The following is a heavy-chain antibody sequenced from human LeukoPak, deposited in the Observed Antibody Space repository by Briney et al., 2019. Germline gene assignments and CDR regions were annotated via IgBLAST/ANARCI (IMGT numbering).Heavy chain of an antibody. V-gene: IGHV4-59*01. J-gene: IGHJ4*02. CDR1: GGSFNGYY. Sequence: SETLSLTCTVSGGSFNGYYWTWIRQPPGKGLQWIGYIYYTRSTNYNPSLKSRVAISLDTSKNQFSLKLTSVTTADTAVYYCARSTYGYSYAYWGQGILVTVSS. D-gene: IGHD5-18*01. CDR3: ARSTYGYSYAY. CDR2: IYYTRST.